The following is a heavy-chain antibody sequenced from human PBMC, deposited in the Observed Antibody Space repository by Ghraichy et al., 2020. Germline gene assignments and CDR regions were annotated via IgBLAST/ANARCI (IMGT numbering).Heavy chain of an antibody. J-gene: IGHJ4*02. CDR2: ISSSSSSI. CDR1: GFTFSSYS. CDR3: VSPRSGSRSG. V-gene: IGHV3-48*02. D-gene: IGHD1-26*01. Sequence: GGSLRLSCVVSGFTFSSYSMNWVRQAPGKGLEWVSYISSSSSSIYYADSVKGRFTISRDNANNSLFLQMNSLRDEDTAVYYCVSPRSGSRSGWGRGTLVTVSS.